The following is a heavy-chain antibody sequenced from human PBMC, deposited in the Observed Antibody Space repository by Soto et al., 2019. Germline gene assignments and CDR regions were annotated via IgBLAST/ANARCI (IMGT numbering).Heavy chain of an antibody. V-gene: IGHV3-21*01. Sequence: EVQLVESGGGLVKPGGSLRLSCAASGFTFSSYNMNWVRQAPGKGLEWVSSIGRSTTYIYYTDSVTGRFTISRDNAKNSLYLQMNSLRAEDTAVYYCARDAKNTLGWDYWGQGTLVNVSS. J-gene: IGHJ4*02. CDR1: GFTFSSYN. D-gene: IGHD7-27*01. CDR2: IGRSTTYI. CDR3: ARDAKNTLGWDY.